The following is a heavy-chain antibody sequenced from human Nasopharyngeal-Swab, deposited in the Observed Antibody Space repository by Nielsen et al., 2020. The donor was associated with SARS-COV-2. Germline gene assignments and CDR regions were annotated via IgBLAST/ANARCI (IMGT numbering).Heavy chain of an antibody. V-gene: IGHV3-7*01. CDR1: GFSISRYW. CDR2: IKPDSGSK. CDR3: ARLIFIRGSREFDY. Sequence: GESLKISCAASGFSISRYWMSWVRQAPGTGLEWVANIKPDSGSKYYVDSVKGRFTVSRDNAKNSLYLQLDSLSSEDTAIYFCARLIFIRGSREFDYWGQGTLVTVSS. D-gene: IGHD6-13*01. J-gene: IGHJ4*02.